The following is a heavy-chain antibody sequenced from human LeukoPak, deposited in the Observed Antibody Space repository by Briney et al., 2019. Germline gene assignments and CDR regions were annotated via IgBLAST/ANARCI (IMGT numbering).Heavy chain of an antibody. J-gene: IGHJ4*02. V-gene: IGHV3-23*01. Sequence: GGSLRLSCAASGSTFSSYAMSWVRQAPGRGLEWVSAISGSGGSTYYADSVKGRFTISRDNSKNTLYLQMNSLRAEDTAVYYCAKARNVLRYFDWLVDYWGQGTLVTVSS. CDR3: AKARNVLRYFDWLVDY. D-gene: IGHD3-9*01. CDR2: ISGSGGST. CDR1: GSTFSSYA.